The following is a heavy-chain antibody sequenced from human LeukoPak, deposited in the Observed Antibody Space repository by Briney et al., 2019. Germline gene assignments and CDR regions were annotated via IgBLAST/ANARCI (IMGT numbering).Heavy chain of an antibody. CDR2: IIPIFGTA. J-gene: IGHJ4*02. CDR3: ARSQVTIFGQRSYYFDY. CDR1: GGTFSSYA. V-gene: IGHV1-69*05. D-gene: IGHD3-3*01. Sequence: SVKVSRKASGGTFSSYAISWVRQAPGQGLEWMGGIIPIFGTANYAQKFQGRVTITTDESTSTAYMELSSLRSEDTAVYYCARSQVTIFGQRSYYFDYWGQGTLVTVSS.